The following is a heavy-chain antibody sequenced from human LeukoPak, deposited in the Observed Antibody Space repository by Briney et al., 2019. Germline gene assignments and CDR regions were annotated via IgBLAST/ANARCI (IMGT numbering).Heavy chain of an antibody. J-gene: IGHJ5*02. CDR2: IYYNGST. V-gene: IGHV4-59*01. Sequence: SETLSLTCTVSGRSIGTYYWNWIRQPPGKGLEWIGYIYYNGSTNYNPSLKSRVTISVDTSKNRFSLKLSSVTAADTAVYYCARGSGSYFRFDPWGQGSLVTVSS. CDR3: ARGSGSYFRFDP. CDR1: GRSIGTYY. D-gene: IGHD1-26*01.